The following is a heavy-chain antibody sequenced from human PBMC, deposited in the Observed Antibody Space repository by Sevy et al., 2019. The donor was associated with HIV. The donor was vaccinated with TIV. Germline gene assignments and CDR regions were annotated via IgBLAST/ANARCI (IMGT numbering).Heavy chain of an antibody. J-gene: IGHJ4*02. CDR1: GVTFSNYY. CDR3: ARDSGDYFDY. D-gene: IGHD4-17*01. V-gene: IGHV3-11*06. Sequence: GGSLRLSCAASGVTFSNYYMSWIRQAPGKGLEWISYISGSSSYTNYADSVKGRFTISRDNAKNSLYLQMNSLRAEDTAVYYCARDSGDYFDYWGQGTLVTVSS. CDR2: ISGSSSYT.